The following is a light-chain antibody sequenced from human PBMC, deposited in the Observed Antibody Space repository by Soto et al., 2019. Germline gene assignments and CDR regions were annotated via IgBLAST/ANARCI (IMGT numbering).Light chain of an antibody. J-gene: IGKJ4*01. CDR1: QSVSSN. CDR3: QHYNILPLT. CDR2: GAS. Sequence: EIVMTQSPATLSVSPGERATLSCRARQSVSSNLAWYQQKPGQAPRLLIFGASNRATGIPARFSGSGSGTEFNLTIISLQSEYSAVYYCQHYNILPLTFGGGTKVEI. V-gene: IGKV3-15*01.